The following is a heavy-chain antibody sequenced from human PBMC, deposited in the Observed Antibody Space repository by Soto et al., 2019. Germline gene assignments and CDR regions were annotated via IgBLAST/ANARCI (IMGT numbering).Heavy chain of an antibody. J-gene: IGHJ3*02. CDR2: ISAYNGNT. CDR3: ARDRWEYYDSSEPHAFDI. Sequence: ASVKVSCKASGYTFTSYGISWVRQAPGQGLEWMGWISAYNGNTNYAQKLQGRVTMTTDTSTNTAYMELRSLRSDDTAVYYCARDRWEYYDSSEPHAFDILGQGIMVTVSS. D-gene: IGHD3-22*01. V-gene: IGHV1-18*01. CDR1: GYTFTSYG.